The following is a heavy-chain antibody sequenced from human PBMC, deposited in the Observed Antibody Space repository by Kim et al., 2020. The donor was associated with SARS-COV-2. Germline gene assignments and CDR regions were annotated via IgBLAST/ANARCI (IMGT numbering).Heavy chain of an antibody. CDR2: ISGSGGST. CDR3: AKEGLRLGELSPLNWFDP. CDR1: GFTFSSYA. Sequence: GGSLRLSCAASGFTFSSYAMSWVRQAPGKGLEWVSAISGSGGSTYYADSVKGRFTISRDNSKNTRYLQMNSLRAEDTAVYYCAKEGLRLGELSPLNWFDPWGQGTLVTVSS. D-gene: IGHD3-16*02. J-gene: IGHJ5*02. V-gene: IGHV3-23*01.